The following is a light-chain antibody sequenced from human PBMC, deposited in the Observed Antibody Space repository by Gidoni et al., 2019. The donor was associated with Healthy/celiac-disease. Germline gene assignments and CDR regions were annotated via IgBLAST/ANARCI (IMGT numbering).Light chain of an antibody. Sequence: DIQMTQSPSSLSASVGDRVTITFRASQSISSYLNWYQQKPGKAPKLLIYAASSLQSGVPSRFSGSGSGTDFTLTISSLQPEDFATYYCQQSYTPSTFGQGTKVEIK. J-gene: IGKJ1*01. CDR2: AAS. CDR3: QQSYTPST. V-gene: IGKV1-39*01. CDR1: QSISSY.